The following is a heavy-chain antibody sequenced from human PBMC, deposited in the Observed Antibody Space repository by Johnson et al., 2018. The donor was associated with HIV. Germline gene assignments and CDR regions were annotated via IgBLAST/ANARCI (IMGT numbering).Heavy chain of an antibody. Sequence: VQLVESGGGLVQPGGSLRLSCAASGFTLRSTWMSWVRQAPGKGLEWVANINHDASEKYYVDSVEGRFTISRDNSKNTLYLQMNSLRAGDTAVYYCARTRVGAVDIWGQGTMVTVSS. J-gene: IGHJ3*02. V-gene: IGHV3-7*05. CDR2: INHDASEK. CDR3: ARTRVGAVDI. CDR1: GFTLRSTW. D-gene: IGHD4-23*01.